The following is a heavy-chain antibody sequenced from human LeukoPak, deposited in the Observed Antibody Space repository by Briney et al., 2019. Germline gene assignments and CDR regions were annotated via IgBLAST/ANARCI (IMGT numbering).Heavy chain of an antibody. CDR1: GGSFSGYY. CDR3: ARGTVANFDY. CDR2: IYYSGST. D-gene: IGHD4-17*01. J-gene: IGHJ4*02. Sequence: SETLSLTCAVYGGSFSGYYWSWIRQPPGKGLEWIGYIYYSGSTNYNPSLKSRVTISVDTSKNQFSLKLSSVTAADTAVYYCARGTVANFDYWGQGTLVTVSS. V-gene: IGHV4-59*01.